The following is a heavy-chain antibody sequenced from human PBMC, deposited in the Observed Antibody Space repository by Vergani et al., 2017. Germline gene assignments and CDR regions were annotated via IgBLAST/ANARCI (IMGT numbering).Heavy chain of an antibody. CDR2: ISYDGSNK. CDR1: GFTFSSYG. J-gene: IGHJ4*02. CDR3: ASNRAAAGNSPFDY. D-gene: IGHD6-13*01. V-gene: IGHV3-30*03. Sequence: QVQLVESGGGVVQPGRSLRLSCAASGFTFSSYGMHWVRQAPGKGLEWVAVISYDGSNKYYADSVKGRFTISRDNSKNTLYLQMNSLRAEDTAVYYCASNRAAAGNSPFDYWGQGTLVTVSS.